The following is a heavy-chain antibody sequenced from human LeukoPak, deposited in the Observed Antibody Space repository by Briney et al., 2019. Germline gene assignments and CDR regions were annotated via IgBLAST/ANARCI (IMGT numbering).Heavy chain of an antibody. CDR1: GYTFTSYG. CDR2: ISAYNGNT. D-gene: IGHD6-19*01. V-gene: IGHV1-18*01. Sequence: ASVKVSCKASGYTFTSYGISWVRQAPGQGLEWMGWISAYNGNTNYAQKLQGRVTMTTDTSTSTAYMELRSLRSDDTAVYYCARASDALSVAGTGEYYFDYWGQGTLVTVSS. CDR3: ARASDALSVAGTGEYYFDY. J-gene: IGHJ4*02.